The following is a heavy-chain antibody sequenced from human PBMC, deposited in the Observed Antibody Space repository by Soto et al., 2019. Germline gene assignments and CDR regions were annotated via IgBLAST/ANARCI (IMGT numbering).Heavy chain of an antibody. CDR2: ITPMFGTT. D-gene: IGHD1-26*01. J-gene: IGHJ4*02. Sequence: QVQLVQSGAEVKKPGSSVKVSCKASAGTFVNYAITWVRQAPGQGLELMGTITPMFGTTYNAQKFNGRVTFTADDSTRTALMELSGLRSQDPAVYYCARVALSRILLGGVDSLRQGTLVTVSS. CDR3: ARVALSRILLGGVDS. V-gene: IGHV1-69*18. CDR1: AGTFVNYA.